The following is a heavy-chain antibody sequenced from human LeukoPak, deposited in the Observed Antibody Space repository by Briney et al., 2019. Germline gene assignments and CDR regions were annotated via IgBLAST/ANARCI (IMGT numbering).Heavy chain of an antibody. V-gene: IGHV4-30-4*07. J-gene: IGHJ4*02. CDR2: IYYSGST. D-gene: IGHD3-10*01. CDR1: GGSISSGGYS. Sequence: SETLSLTCAVSGGSISSGGYSWSWIRQPPGKGLEWIGYIYYSGSTYYNPSLKSRVTISVDTSKNQFSLKLSSVTAADTAVYYCARMIWFGEFYFDYWGQGTLVTVSS. CDR3: ARMIWFGEFYFDY.